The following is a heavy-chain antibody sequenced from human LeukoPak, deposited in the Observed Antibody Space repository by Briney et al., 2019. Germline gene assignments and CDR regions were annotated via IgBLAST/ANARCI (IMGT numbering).Heavy chain of an antibody. Sequence: GESLKISCKDSGYSFTSYWIGWVRQMPGKGLEWMGIVYPGDSDTRYSPSFQGQVTMSVDRSISTAYLQWSSLKASDTAMYYCARPAAGTPYYYMDVWGKGTTVTVSS. D-gene: IGHD6-13*01. CDR1: GYSFTSYW. CDR3: ARPAAGTPYYYMDV. CDR2: VYPGDSDT. J-gene: IGHJ6*03. V-gene: IGHV5-51*01.